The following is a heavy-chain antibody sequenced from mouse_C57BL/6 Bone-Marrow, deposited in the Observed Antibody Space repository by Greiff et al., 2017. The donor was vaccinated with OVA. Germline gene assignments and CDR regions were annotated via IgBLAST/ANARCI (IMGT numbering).Heavy chain of an antibody. J-gene: IGHJ3*01. V-gene: IGHV7-3*01. CDR2: IRNKANGYTT. Sequence: EVMLVESGGGLVQPGGSLSLSCAASGFTFTDYYMSWVRQPPGKALEWLGFIRNKANGYTTEYSASVKGRFTISRDNSQSILYRQLNALRAEDSATYYCASLYYGSSYWGQGTLVTVSA. CDR1: GFTFTDYY. D-gene: IGHD1-1*01. CDR3: ASLYYGSSY.